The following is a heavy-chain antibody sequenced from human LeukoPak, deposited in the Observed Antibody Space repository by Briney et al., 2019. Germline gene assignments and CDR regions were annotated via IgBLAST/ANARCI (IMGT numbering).Heavy chain of an antibody. Sequence: SESLSLTCTVSGGSISNYYWSWIRQPPGKGLEWIGYIYSSGSTNYNPSLKSRVTISVDTSKNQFSLKLSSVTAADTAVYYCARGDYYDSSGLFDYWGQGTLVTVSS. J-gene: IGHJ4*02. CDR3: ARGDYYDSSGLFDY. V-gene: IGHV4-59*12. CDR2: IYSSGST. D-gene: IGHD3-22*01. CDR1: GGSISNYY.